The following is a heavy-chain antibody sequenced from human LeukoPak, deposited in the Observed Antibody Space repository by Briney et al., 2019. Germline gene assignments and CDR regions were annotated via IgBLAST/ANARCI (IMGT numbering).Heavy chain of an antibody. V-gene: IGHV3-48*03. J-gene: IGHJ4*02. CDR2: ISSSGSTI. D-gene: IGHD4-17*01. CDR1: GFTFSSYE. Sequence: GGSLRLSCAASGFTFSSYEMNWVRQAPGKGLEWVSYISSSGSTIYYADSVKGRFTISRDNAKNSLYLQMNSLRAEDTAVYYCARAYYGANDYWGQGTLVTVSS. CDR3: ARAYYGANDY.